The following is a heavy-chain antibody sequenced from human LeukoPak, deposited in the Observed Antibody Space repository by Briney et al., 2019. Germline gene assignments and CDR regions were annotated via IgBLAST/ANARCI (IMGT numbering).Heavy chain of an antibody. D-gene: IGHD3/OR15-3a*01. J-gene: IGHJ4*02. CDR2: ISAYNGNT. CDR1: GYTFTSYG. V-gene: IGHV1-18*01. Sequence: ASVKVSCKASGYTFTSYGITWLRQAPGQGLERLGWISAYNGNTNYVQNFQGRVTMTTDTSTSTAYMELRSLRSDDTAVYYCARVGGLAVFGYHDYWGQGTLVTVSS. CDR3: ARVGGLAVFGYHDY.